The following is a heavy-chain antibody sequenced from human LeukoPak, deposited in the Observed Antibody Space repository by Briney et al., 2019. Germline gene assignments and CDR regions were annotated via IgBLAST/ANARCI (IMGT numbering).Heavy chain of an antibody. CDR3: VRSITMILVVDY. J-gene: IGHJ4*02. CDR2: IYHSGTT. V-gene: IGHV4-38-2*02. Sequence: SETLSLTCNVSGYSISTGYHWGWIRQPPGKGLEWIGSIYHSGTTFYNPSLQSRLIISVDTSKNQFSLHLSSLTAADTAVYFCVRSITMILVVDYWGQGSQVTVSS. D-gene: IGHD3-22*01. CDR1: GYSISTGYH.